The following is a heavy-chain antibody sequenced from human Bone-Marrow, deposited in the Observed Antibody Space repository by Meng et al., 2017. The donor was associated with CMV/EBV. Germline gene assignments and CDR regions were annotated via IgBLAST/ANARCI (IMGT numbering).Heavy chain of an antibody. CDR2: IIPIFGMA. CDR3: ARDHRCSSTSCDDFDI. J-gene: IGHJ3*02. V-gene: IGHV1-69*10. Sequence: SVKVSCKASGGTFSRYAFSWVRQAPGQGLEWMGGIIPIFGMANYAQKFQGRVTITADKSTSTAYMELSSLRSEDTAVYYCARDHRCSSTSCDDFDIWGQGTMVTVSS. D-gene: IGHD2-2*01. CDR1: GGTFSRYA.